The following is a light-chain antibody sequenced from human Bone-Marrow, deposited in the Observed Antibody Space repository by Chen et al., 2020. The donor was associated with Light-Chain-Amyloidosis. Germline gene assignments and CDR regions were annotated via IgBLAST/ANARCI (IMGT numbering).Light chain of an antibody. CDR3: QQSYTIPYT. CDR1: QSINIY. V-gene: IGKV1-39*01. J-gene: IGKJ2*01. CDR2: AAS. Sequence: DIQMTQSPSSLSVSVVDRVTITCRASQSINIYLNWYQQKPGKAPKLLIYAASSLHNGVPSRFSGSGSGTDFILTISSLQPEDSATYFCQQSYTIPYTFGQGTKLEIK.